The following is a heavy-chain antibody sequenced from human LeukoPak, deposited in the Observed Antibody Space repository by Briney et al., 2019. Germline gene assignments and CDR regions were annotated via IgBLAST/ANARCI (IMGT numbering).Heavy chain of an antibody. D-gene: IGHD2-15*01. Sequence: TGGSLRLSCAASGFTFSSYAMSWVRQAPGKGLEWVSAISGSGGSTYYADSVKGRFTISRDNSKNTLYLQMNSLRAEDTAVYYCAKVRLVVVAATDNNWFDLWGQGTLVTVSS. CDR3: AKVRLVVVAATDNNWFDL. V-gene: IGHV3-23*01. CDR1: GFTFSSYA. J-gene: IGHJ5*02. CDR2: ISGSGGST.